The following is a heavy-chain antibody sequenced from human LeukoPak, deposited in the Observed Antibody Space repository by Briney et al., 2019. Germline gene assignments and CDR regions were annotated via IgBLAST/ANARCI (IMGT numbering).Heavy chain of an antibody. V-gene: IGHV3-74*01. J-gene: IGHJ5*02. Sequence: PGGSLRPSCAASGFTLRDYWMHWVGQAPGKGLVWVSRLGTDGPYTNYADSVKGRFTIDRDIAKNTLYLQMDSLRAEDTAFYYCVRDPSNAGNWFDLWGQGTLVTVSS. CDR3: VRDPSNAGNWFDL. CDR2: LGTDGPYT. D-gene: IGHD4-11*01. CDR1: GFTLRDYW.